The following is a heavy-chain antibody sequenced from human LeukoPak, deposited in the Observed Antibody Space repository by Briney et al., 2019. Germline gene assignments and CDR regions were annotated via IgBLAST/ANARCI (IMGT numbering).Heavy chain of an antibody. Sequence: GGSLRLSCAASGLTFGSYTMSWVRQAPGKGLEWVSGITATGSRTYYADSVKGRFTISRDRSKNTLYLQWNSLGVDDTAVYYCATSMGGGNIDYWGQGTLVTVSS. CDR3: ATSMGGGNIDY. D-gene: IGHD3-16*01. CDR1: GLTFGSYT. J-gene: IGHJ4*02. CDR2: ITATGSRT. V-gene: IGHV3-23*01.